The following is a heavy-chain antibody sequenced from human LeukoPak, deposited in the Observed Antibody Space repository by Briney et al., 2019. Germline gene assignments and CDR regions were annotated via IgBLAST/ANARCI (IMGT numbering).Heavy chain of an antibody. CDR2: IIPIFGTA. Sequence: SVKVSCKASGGTFSSYAISWVRQAPGQGLEWMGGIIPIFGTANYAQKFQGRVTITTDESTSTAYMELSSLRSEDTAVYYCARGSYSGSYCFDYWGQGTLVTVSS. CDR3: ARGSYSGSYCFDY. J-gene: IGHJ4*02. CDR1: GGTFSSYA. D-gene: IGHD1-26*01. V-gene: IGHV1-69*05.